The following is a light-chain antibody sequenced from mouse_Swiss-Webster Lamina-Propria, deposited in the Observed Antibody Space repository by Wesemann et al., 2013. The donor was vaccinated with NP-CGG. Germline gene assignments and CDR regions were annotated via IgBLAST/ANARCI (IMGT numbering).Light chain of an antibody. Sequence: NIVMTQSPKSMSMSVGERVTLSCKASENVGTYVSWYQQKPEQSPKLLIYGASNRYTGVPDRFTGSGSATDSPLTISSVQAEDLAVYYCKQSYNLYTFGGGDQAGNKT. CDR3: KQSYNLYT. V-gene: IGKV6-20*01. CDR1: ENVGTY. CDR2: GAS. J-gene: IGKJ2*01.